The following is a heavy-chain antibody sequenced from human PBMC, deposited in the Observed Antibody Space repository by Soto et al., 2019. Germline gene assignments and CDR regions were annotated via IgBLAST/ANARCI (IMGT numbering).Heavy chain of an antibody. V-gene: IGHV4-39*01. CDR1: GSPISSSGNY. Sequence: LSLTCIVSGSPISSSGNYWGWIRQPPGKGLEWIATMYYNVGSYYNPSLKRRVTISVDTSANQFSLQLSSVTAADTAVYYCARLPSRYWVYYWGQGTLVTVSS. J-gene: IGHJ4*01. CDR3: ARLPSRYWVYY. D-gene: IGHD2-15*01. CDR2: MYYNVGS.